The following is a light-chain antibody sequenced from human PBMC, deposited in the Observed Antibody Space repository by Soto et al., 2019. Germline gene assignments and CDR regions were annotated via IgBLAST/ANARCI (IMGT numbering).Light chain of an antibody. CDR3: QQYKSYSQFT. J-gene: IGKJ4*01. Sequence: DIQMTQSPSTLSASVGDKVTITCRASQSFSSWLAWYQQKPGKAPKLLIYKASTLESGVPSRFSGSGSGTEFTLTISCLQPDDFATYYCQQYKSYSQFTFGGGTKVEI. CDR1: QSFSSW. V-gene: IGKV1-5*03. CDR2: KAS.